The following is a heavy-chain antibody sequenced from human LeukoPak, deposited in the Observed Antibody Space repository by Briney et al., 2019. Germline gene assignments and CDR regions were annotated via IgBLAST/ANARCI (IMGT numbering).Heavy chain of an antibody. V-gene: IGHV3-23*01. J-gene: IGHJ4*02. CDR1: GFIFSSYA. CDR3: ASRYSSGCID. D-gene: IGHD6-19*01. CDR2: ISASGGNT. Sequence: GGSLRLSCAASGFIFSSYAMHWVRQAPGKGLEWVSAISASGGNTFYGESVKGRFTISRDNSKNTLYLQMNSLRAEDTAVYYCASRYSSGCIDWGQGTLVTVSS.